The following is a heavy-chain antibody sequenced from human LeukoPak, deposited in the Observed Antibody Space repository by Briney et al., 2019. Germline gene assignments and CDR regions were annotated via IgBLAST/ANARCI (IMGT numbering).Heavy chain of an antibody. D-gene: IGHD3-3*01. CDR3: ARQADFWSGSGYYFDY. V-gene: IGHV4-59*08. CDR1: GGSISSHY. CDR2: IYYSGST. J-gene: IGHJ4*02. Sequence: SETLSLTCTVSGGSISSHYWSWVRQPPGKGLEWIGYIYYSGSTNYNPSLKSRVTISADTSKNQFSLKLSSVTAADTAVYYCARQADFWSGSGYYFDYWGQGTLVTVSS.